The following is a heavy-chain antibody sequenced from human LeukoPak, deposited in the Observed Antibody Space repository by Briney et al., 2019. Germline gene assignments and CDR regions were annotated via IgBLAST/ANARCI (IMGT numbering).Heavy chain of an antibody. Sequence: PGGSLRLSCQASGFTFRDYWMTWVRQAPGKGLEWVATVKQDGTEKFYVAPVKGRFTITRDNGKNSLNLQMNSLRVEDTAIYYCARAGGTSWADYWGQGTLVTVSS. CDR1: GFTFRDYW. V-gene: IGHV3-7*01. CDR2: VKQDGTEK. D-gene: IGHD6-13*01. J-gene: IGHJ4*02. CDR3: ARAGGTSWADY.